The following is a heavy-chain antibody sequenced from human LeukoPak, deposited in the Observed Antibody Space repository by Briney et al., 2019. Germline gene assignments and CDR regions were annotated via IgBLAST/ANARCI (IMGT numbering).Heavy chain of an antibody. D-gene: IGHD1-26*01. CDR1: GFTFSSYS. CDR2: ITASSTAM. V-gene: IGHV3-48*02. CDR3: ASSGSYRFDY. Sequence: GGSLRLSCAASGFTFSSYSMNWVRQAPGKGLEWVSHITASSTAMFYADSVKGRFTISRDNAKNSLYLQMNSLRDEDTAVYYCASSGSYRFDYWGQGTLVTVSS. J-gene: IGHJ4*02.